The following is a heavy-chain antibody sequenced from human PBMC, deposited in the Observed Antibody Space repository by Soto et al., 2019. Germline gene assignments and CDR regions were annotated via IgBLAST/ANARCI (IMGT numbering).Heavy chain of an antibody. Sequence: QVHLVQSGAEVKQPGASVKVSCKSSGYTFSVDHMHWVRQAPGQGLEWMGWVHPNSGGTNYAQSFEGRVTMTRDTSINTAYMELSRLTSDDPSVDYGAKELQRGMDVWGQGPTVTVS. J-gene: IGHJ6*02. D-gene: IGHD4-4*01. CDR3: AKELQRGMDV. CDR1: GYTFSVDH. CDR2: VHPNSGGT. V-gene: IGHV1-2*02.